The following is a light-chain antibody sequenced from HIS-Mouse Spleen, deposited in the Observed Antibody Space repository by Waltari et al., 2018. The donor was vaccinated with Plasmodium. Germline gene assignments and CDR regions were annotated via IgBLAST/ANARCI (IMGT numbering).Light chain of an antibody. V-gene: IGKV3-20*01. J-gene: IGKJ1*01. CDR3: QQYGSSGT. CDR2: GAS. Sequence: PGTLSLSPGERATLSCRASQSVSSSYLAWYQQKPGQAPRLLIYGASSRATGISDRFSGSGSGTDFTLTISRLEPEDFAVYYCQQYGSSGTFGQGTKVEIK. CDR1: QSVSSSY.